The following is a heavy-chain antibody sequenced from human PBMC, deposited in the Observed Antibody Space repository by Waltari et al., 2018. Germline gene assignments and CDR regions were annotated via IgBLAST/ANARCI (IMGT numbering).Heavy chain of an antibody. J-gene: IGHJ6*03. CDR2: IYHSGST. CDR3: AREWDYYYYMDV. CDR1: GYSISSGYY. V-gene: IGHV4-38-2*02. Sequence: QVQLQESGPGLVKPSETLSLTCAVSGYSISSGYYWGRIRQPPGKGLEWIGSIYHSGSTYYNPSLKSRVTISVDTSKNQFSLKLSSVTAADTAVYYCAREWDYYYYMDVWGKGTTVTVSS.